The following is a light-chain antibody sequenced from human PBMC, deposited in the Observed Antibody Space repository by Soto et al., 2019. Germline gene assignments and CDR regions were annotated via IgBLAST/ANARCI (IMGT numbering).Light chain of an antibody. CDR3: QQYNSYPWT. J-gene: IGKJ1*01. V-gene: IGKV1-5*03. CDR1: QSISSW. Sequence: DIQMTQSPSTLSASVGDRVTITCRASQSISSWLAWYQHKSGKAPKLLIYRATSLESGAPSRFSGSGSGTEFTLTISSLQPDDFASYYCQQYNSYPWTFDQGTKVEIK. CDR2: RAT.